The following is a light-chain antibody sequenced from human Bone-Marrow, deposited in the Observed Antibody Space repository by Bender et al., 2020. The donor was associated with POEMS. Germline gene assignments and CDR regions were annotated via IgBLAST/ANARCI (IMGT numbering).Light chain of an antibody. V-gene: IGLV1-47*01. CDR2: KDR. CDR3: AAWDDSLSVLV. J-gene: IGLJ3*02. Sequence: QSVLTQPPSVSGAPGQRVTISCTGSSSNIGSNYVYWYQHLSGAAPKLLIYKDRQRHSGVPDRFSGSKSGTSASLAISGLRSEDEADYYCAAWDDSLSVLVFGGGTKLTVL. CDR1: SSNIGSNY.